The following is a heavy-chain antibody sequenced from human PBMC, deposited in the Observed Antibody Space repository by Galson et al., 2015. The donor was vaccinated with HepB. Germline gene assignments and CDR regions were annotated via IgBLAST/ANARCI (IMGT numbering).Heavy chain of an antibody. V-gene: IGHV3-30*14. D-gene: IGHD2-2*01. CDR1: GFTFSTYA. Sequence: SLRLSCAASGFTFSTYAMHWVRQAPGKGLEWVAIVSYDASNIYYADSVKGRFTISRDNSKNTLYLQMNSLRAEDTAVYYCARDRGYCSSASCLKNHFDYWGQGTLVTVSS. CDR2: VSYDASNI. J-gene: IGHJ4*02. CDR3: ARDRGYCSSASCLKNHFDY.